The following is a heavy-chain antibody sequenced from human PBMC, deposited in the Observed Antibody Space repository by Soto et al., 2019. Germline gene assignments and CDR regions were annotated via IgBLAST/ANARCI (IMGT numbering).Heavy chain of an antibody. CDR3: ARGPSGSYDTHYYYYGMDV. V-gene: IGHV6-1*01. CDR2: TYYRSKWYN. D-gene: IGHD1-26*01. Sequence: SPTLSLTCAISGDSVSSNSAAWNWIRQSPSRGLEWLGRTYYRSKWYNDYAVSVKSRITINPDTSKNQFSLQLNSVTPEDTAVYYCARGPSGSYDTHYYYYGMDVWGQGTTVTVSS. J-gene: IGHJ6*02. CDR1: GDSVSSNSAA.